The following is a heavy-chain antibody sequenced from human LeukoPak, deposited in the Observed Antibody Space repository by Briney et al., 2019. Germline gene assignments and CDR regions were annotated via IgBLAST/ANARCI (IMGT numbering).Heavy chain of an antibody. D-gene: IGHD1-26*01. CDR1: GFTFSNAW. CDR2: IKSKTDGGTT. Sequence: GGSLRLSCAASGFTFSNAWMSWVRQAPGKGLEWVGRIKSKTDGGTTDYAAPVKGRFTISRDDSKNTLYLQMNSLKTEDTAVYYCTTPLSVGATISDYWGQGTLVTVSS. V-gene: IGHV3-15*01. CDR3: TTPLSVGATISDY. J-gene: IGHJ4*02.